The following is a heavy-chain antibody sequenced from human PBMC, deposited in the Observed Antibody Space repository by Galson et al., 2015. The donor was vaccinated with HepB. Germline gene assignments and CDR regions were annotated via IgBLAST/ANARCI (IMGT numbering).Heavy chain of an antibody. CDR3: ARPGIVGATKNDAFDI. CDR2: IYYSGST. J-gene: IGHJ3*02. CDR1: GGSISSSSYY. V-gene: IGHV4-39*01. Sequence: SETLSLTCTVSGGSISSSSYYWGWIRQPPGKGLEWIGSIYYSGSTYYNPSLKSRVTISVDTPKNQFSLKLSSVTAADTAVYYCARPGIVGATKNDAFDIWGQGTMFTVSS. D-gene: IGHD1-26*01.